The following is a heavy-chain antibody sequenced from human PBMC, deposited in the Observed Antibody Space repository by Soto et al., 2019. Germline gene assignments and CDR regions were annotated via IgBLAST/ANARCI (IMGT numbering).Heavy chain of an antibody. CDR1: GFSFPDYA. Sequence: EVALLDSGGHLVQPGGSLRLSCEGSGFSFPDYAMTWARQTPGKGLEWVAAVGRFGNTYYRDSVRGRFTISRDDSRNTVYLQMNRLRVEDTAVYFCAKEGRLRSPAGDYFDSWAQGSLVTVSS. D-gene: IGHD3-10*01. CDR3: AKEGRLRSPAGDYFDS. V-gene: IGHV3-23*01. CDR2: VGRFGNT. J-gene: IGHJ4*02.